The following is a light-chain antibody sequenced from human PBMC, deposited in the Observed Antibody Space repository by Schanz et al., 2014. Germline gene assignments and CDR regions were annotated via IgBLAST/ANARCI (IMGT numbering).Light chain of an antibody. J-gene: IGLJ3*02. CDR2: RDN. Sequence: QSVLTQPPSASGTPGQTVTISCSGSSSDIGRNYVFWFQQLPGRAPKRLIYRDNQRSSGISDRLSASKSGSSASLAISGLQSEDEGHYYCAAWDDSLNGPVFGGGTKLTVL. CDR1: SSDIGRNY. CDR3: AAWDDSLNGPV. V-gene: IGLV1-47*01.